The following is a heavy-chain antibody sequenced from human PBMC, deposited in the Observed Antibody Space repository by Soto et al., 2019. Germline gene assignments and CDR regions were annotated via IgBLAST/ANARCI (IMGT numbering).Heavy chain of an antibody. Sequence: QVQLVESGGGVVQPGRSLRLSCAASGFTFSSYGMHWVRQAPGKGLEWLAVIWYDGSNKFYADSVKGRFTISRDNSKNTLYLQMNSLRAEDTAVYYCARDGGDYDFWNGYYFDYWGQGTLVTVSS. D-gene: IGHD3-3*01. CDR3: ARDGGDYDFWNGYYFDY. V-gene: IGHV3-33*01. J-gene: IGHJ4*02. CDR1: GFTFSSYG. CDR2: IWYDGSNK.